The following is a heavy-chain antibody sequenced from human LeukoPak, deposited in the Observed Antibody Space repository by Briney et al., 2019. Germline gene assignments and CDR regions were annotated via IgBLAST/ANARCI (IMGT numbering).Heavy chain of an antibody. D-gene: IGHD3-9*01. V-gene: IGHV3-33*06. J-gene: IGHJ4*02. CDR1: GFTFSSYG. Sequence: GGSLRLSCAASGFTFSSYGMHWVRQAPGKGLEWVAVIWYDGSNKYYADSVKGRFTISRDDSKNTLYLQMNSLRAEDTAVYYCAKTDGYDILTGYYRSQYYFDYWGQGTLVTVSS. CDR2: IWYDGSNK. CDR3: AKTDGYDILTGYYRSQYYFDY.